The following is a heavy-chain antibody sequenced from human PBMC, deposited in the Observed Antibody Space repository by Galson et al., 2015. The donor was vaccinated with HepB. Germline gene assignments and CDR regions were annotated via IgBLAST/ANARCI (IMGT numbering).Heavy chain of an antibody. V-gene: IGHV3-33*01. J-gene: IGHJ4*02. Sequence: SLRLSCAASGSAFRNFGMHWVRQAPGKGLEWVAVIWYDDGSHKVYADSVKGRFTISRDNSKNTLYLEMNSLRVVDTAVYYCTRGPRVQLERMDYWGQGTLVTVSS. D-gene: IGHD1-1*01. CDR1: GSAFRNFG. CDR2: IWYDDGSHK. CDR3: TRGPRVQLERMDY.